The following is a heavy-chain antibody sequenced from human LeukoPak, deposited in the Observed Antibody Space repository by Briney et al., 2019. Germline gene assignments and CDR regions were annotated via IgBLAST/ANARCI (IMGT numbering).Heavy chain of an antibody. CDR3: ARDIGSYDSSGYYYNWFDP. V-gene: IGHV4-59*12. J-gene: IGHJ5*02. CDR1: GGSISNYF. CDR2: ISYSGST. D-gene: IGHD3-22*01. Sequence: SETLSLTCTVSGGSISNYFWTWIRQPPGKGLEWIGYISYSGSTNYNPSLKSRVTISLDTPKNQFSLNLISLSAADTAVYYCARDIGSYDSSGYYYNWFDPWGQGTLVTVSS.